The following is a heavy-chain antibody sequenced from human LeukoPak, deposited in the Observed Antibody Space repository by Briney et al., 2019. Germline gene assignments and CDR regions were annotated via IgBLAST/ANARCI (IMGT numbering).Heavy chain of an antibody. V-gene: IGHV1-18*01. D-gene: IGHD2-2*01. Sequence: ASVKVSFKASGYTFTSYGISWVRQAPGQGLEWMGWISAYNGNTNYAQKLQGRVTMTTDTSTSTAYMELRSLRSDDTAVYYCARDVRSTYYYYYMDVWGKGTTVTVSS. CDR3: ARDVRSTYYYYYMDV. J-gene: IGHJ6*03. CDR2: ISAYNGNT. CDR1: GYTFTSYG.